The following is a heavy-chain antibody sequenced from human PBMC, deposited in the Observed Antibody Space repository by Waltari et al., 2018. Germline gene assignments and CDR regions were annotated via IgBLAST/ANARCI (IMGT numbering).Heavy chain of an antibody. V-gene: IGHV1-8*02. J-gene: IGHJ6*02. CDR3: ARGWNDYGEVYYYYGMDA. D-gene: IGHD4-17*01. CDR2: MNPNSGNT. Sequence: QVQLVQSGAEVKKPGASVKVSCKASGYTFTSYDINWVRQATGQGIEWMGWMNPNSGNTGYAQKFQGRVTMTRNTYISTAYMELSSLRSEDTAVYYCARGWNDYGEVYYYYGMDAWGQGTTVTVSS. CDR1: GYTFTSYD.